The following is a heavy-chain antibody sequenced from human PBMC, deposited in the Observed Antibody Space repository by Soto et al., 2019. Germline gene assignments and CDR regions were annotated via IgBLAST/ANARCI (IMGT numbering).Heavy chain of an antibody. Sequence: SVKVSCKAPGFTFTSSAVQWVRQARGQRLEWIGWIVVGSGNTNYAQKFQERVTITRDMSTSTAYMELSSLRSEDTAVYYCAAVVAGTNWFDPWGQGTLVTVSS. CDR1: GFTFTSSA. CDR2: IVVGSGNT. D-gene: IGHD6-19*01. J-gene: IGHJ5*02. V-gene: IGHV1-58*01. CDR3: AAVVAGTNWFDP.